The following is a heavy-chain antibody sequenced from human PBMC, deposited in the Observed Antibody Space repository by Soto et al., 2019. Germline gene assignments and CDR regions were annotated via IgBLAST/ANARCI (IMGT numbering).Heavy chain of an antibody. CDR3: PKATEITLFTYYGMDV. CDR1: GFTFSSYG. CDR2: ISYDGSNK. J-gene: IGHJ6*02. D-gene: IGHD2-21*01. Sequence: GVSLRLSCAASGFTFSSYGMHWVRQAPGKGLEWVAVISYDGSNKYYADSVKGRFTISRDNSKNTLYLKMNSLRAEDTAVYYCPKATEITLFTYYGMDVWVQGTTVTVS. V-gene: IGHV3-30*18.